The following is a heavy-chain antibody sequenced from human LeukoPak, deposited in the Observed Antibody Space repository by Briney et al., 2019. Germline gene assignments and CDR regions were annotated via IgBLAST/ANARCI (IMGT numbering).Heavy chain of an antibody. CDR1: GGSISSYY. CDR3: ARTRTYSSYDILTGYYDY. V-gene: IGHV4-4*07. CDR2: IYTSGST. D-gene: IGHD3-9*01. J-gene: IGHJ4*02. Sequence: SETLSLTCTVSGGSISSYYWSWIRQPAGKGLEWIGRIYTSGSTNYNPSLKSRVTMSVDTSKNQFSLKLSSVTAADTAVYYCARTRTYSSYDILTGYYDYRGQGTLVTVSS.